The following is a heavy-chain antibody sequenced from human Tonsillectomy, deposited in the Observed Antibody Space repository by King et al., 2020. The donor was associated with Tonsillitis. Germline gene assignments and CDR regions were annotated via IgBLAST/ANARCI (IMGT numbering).Heavy chain of an antibody. V-gene: IGHV1-24*01. CDR3: ATRGYCSRTSCFLTIWFYP. D-gene: IGHD2-2*01. Sequence: RQAPGKGLEWMGGFDPEEGETIYAQKFQGRGTMTEDTSTDTAYMELSSLRSEDTAVYYCATRGYCSRTSCFLTIWFYPLGQGTLVTFSS. J-gene: IGHJ5*02. CDR2: FDPEEGET.